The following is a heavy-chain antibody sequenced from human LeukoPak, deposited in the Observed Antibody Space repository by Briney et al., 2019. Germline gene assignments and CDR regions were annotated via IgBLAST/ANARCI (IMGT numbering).Heavy chain of an antibody. Sequence: PSETLSLTCTVSGGSISSHYWSWIRQPPGKGLEGVGYIYYSWSTNYNPSLKSRVTISVDTSKNQFSLKLSPVTAADPAVYYCARGWDYYDSSGYYSFGGFSGFDYWGQGTLVTVSS. CDR3: ARGWDYYDSSGYYSFGGFSGFDY. V-gene: IGHV4-59*11. CDR2: IYYSWST. J-gene: IGHJ4*02. D-gene: IGHD3-22*01. CDR1: GGSISSHY.